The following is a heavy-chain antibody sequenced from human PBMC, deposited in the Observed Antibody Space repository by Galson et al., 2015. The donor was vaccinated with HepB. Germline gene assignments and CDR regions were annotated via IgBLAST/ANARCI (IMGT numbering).Heavy chain of an antibody. J-gene: IGHJ4*02. CDR1: GFTFSSYA. D-gene: IGHD1-1*01. CDR3: AKRGRVQLERPADY. Sequence: SLRLSCAASGFTFSSYAMSWVRQAPGKGLEWVSAISGSGGSTYYADSVKGRFTISRDNSKNTLYLQMNSLRAEDTAVYYCAKRGRVQLERPADYWGQGTLVTVSS. CDR2: ISGSGGST. V-gene: IGHV3-23*01.